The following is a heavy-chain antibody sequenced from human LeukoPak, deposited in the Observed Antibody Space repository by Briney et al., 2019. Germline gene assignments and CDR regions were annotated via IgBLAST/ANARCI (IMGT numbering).Heavy chain of an antibody. CDR2: IYYSGST. D-gene: IGHD2-15*01. CDR3: ARGRYCSGGSCLSYDAFDI. J-gene: IGHJ3*02. CDR1: GGSISSSSYY. V-gene: IGHV4-39*07. Sequence: PSETLSLTCTVSGGSISSSSYYWGWIRQPPGKGLEWIGSIYYSGSTYYNPSLKSRVTISVDTSKNQFSLKRSSVTAADTAVYYCARGRYCSGGSCLSYDAFDIWGQGTMVTVSS.